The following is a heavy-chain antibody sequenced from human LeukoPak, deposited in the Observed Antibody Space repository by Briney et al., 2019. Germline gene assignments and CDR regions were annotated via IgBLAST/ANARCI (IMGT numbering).Heavy chain of an antibody. CDR1: GFAFSNYV. Sequence: GRSLRLSCAASGFAFSNYVMHWVRQAPGKGLEWVAVISYDGSNIYYADSVKGRFTISRDNSKNTLYLQMNCLSAEDTAVYYCAKDGPTVTIFGHFDYWGHGTLVTVS. V-gene: IGHV3-30*18. CDR3: AKDGPTVTIFGHFDY. J-gene: IGHJ4*01. CDR2: ISYDGSNI. D-gene: IGHD4-17*01.